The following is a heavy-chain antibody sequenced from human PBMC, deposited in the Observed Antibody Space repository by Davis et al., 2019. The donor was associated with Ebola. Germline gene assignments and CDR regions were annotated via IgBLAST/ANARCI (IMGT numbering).Heavy chain of an antibody. CDR1: GFTFSSYA. J-gene: IGHJ4*02. Sequence: GESLKISCAASGFTFSSYAMSWVRQAPGKGLERVSAISGSGGSTYYADSVKGRFTISRDNSKNTLYLQMNSLRAEDTAVYYCAKEFGMVRGVLDYWGQGTLVTVSS. CDR2: ISGSGGST. V-gene: IGHV3-23*01. D-gene: IGHD3-10*01. CDR3: AKEFGMVRGVLDY.